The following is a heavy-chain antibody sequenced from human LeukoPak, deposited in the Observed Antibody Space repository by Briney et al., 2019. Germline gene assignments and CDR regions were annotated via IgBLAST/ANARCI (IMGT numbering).Heavy chain of an antibody. CDR2: IYYSGTT. J-gene: IGHJ4*02. CDR1: GGSFSGYY. Sequence: PSETLSLTCAVYGGSFSGYYWSWIRQPPVKGLEWIGYIYYSGTTNYNPSLKSRVTVSVDTSKNQFSLKLSSVTAADTAVYYCARGVYITAAQYGYWGQGTLVTVSS. CDR3: ARGVYITAAQYGY. V-gene: IGHV4-59*01. D-gene: IGHD6-13*01.